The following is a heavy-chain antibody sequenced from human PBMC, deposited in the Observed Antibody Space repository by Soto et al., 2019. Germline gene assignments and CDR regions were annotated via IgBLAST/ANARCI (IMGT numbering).Heavy chain of an antibody. D-gene: IGHD2-21*01. CDR3: ARYANDWGFPSATDY. V-gene: IGHV4-31*01. CDR2: VYYSGST. J-gene: IGHJ4*02. Sequence: QVQLQESGPGLVKPSQTLSLTCTVSGGSISSGGYYWIWIRQHPGKGLVWIGYVYYSGSTSYNPSLTGQVTISVDTSKNQCALKLSPVTAEDTAVYYCARYANDWGFPSATDYWGQETLVTVSS. CDR1: GGSISSGGYY.